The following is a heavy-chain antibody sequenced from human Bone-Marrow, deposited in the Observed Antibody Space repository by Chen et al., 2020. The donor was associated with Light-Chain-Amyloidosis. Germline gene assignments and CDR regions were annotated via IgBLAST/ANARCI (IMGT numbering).Heavy chain of an antibody. Sequence: LVESGGGLVQPGRSLRLSCAASGFTFDDYAMHWVRQAPGKGLEWVSGISWNSGSIGYADSVKGRFTISRDNAKNSLYLQMNSLRAEDTALYYCAKSSYSSSFFLDAFDIWGQGKWSPSLQ. CDR3: AKSSYSSSFFLDAFDI. CDR1: GFTFDDYA. CDR2: ISWNSGSI. J-gene: IGHJ3*02. D-gene: IGHD6-13*01. V-gene: IGHV3-9*01.